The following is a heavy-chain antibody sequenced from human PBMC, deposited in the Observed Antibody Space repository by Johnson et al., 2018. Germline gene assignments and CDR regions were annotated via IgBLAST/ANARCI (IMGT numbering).Heavy chain of an antibody. V-gene: IGHV3-66*02. J-gene: IGHJ3*02. Sequence: VQLVESWGGLVEPGGSLRLTCAASGFTVSGDYMNWVRQAPGTGLAWVSVIYIEGSTNYADSVKGRFTISRDISKNTLYLQMNSLRAEETAVYFCSRTSRGAFDIWGQGTMVSVSS. CDR2: IYIEGST. CDR1: GFTVSGDY. D-gene: IGHD3-10*01. CDR3: SRTSRGAFDI.